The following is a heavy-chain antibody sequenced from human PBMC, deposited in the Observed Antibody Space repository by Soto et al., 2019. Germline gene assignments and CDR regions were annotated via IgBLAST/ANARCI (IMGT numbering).Heavy chain of an antibody. D-gene: IGHD3-16*01. J-gene: IGHJ4*02. CDR3: AKDPSFGGLDY. Sequence: EVQLLESGGGLVQPGGSLRLSCAASGFTFNRYTMTWVRQAPGKGPEWVSGITSGGDTTYYADSVKGRFTISRDNSKNTVYMQMSSLRAEDTAVYFCAKDPSFGGLDYWGQGTLVTVSS. V-gene: IGHV3-23*01. CDR1: GFTFNRYT. CDR2: ITSGGDTT.